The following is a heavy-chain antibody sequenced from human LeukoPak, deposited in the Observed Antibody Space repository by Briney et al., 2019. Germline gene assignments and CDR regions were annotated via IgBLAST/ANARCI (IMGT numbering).Heavy chain of an antibody. CDR2: INHSGST. CDR1: GGSFSGYY. CDR3: ARTYALFAFDI. D-gene: IGHD2-15*01. V-gene: IGHV4-34*01. Sequence: SETLSLTSAVYGGSFSGYYWSWIRQPPGKGLEWIGEINHSGSTNYNPSLKSRVTISVDTSKNQFSLKLSSVTAADTAVYYCARTYALFAFDIWGQGTMVTVSS. J-gene: IGHJ3*02.